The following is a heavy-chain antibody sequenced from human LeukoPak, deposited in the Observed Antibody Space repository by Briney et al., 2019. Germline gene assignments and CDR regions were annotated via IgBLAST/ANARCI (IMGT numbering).Heavy chain of an antibody. V-gene: IGHV4-59*01. J-gene: IGHJ4*02. CDR1: GGSISGYC. D-gene: IGHD6-13*01. CDR2: FCYSGSA. Sequence: SETLSLTCTVSGGSISGYCWSWIRQSPASRLEWIGYFCYSGSANSSPNYNPSLKSRVTMSVDTSKNHFSLNLSSVIAADTAMYYCARGYSSNWYLDTWGQGTLVTVSS. CDR3: ARGYSSNWYLDT.